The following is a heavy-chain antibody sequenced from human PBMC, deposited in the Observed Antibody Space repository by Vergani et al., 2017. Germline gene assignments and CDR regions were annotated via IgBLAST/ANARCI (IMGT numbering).Heavy chain of an antibody. CDR2: INPNSGGT. V-gene: IGHV1-2*02. CDR1: GYTFTGYY. D-gene: IGHD1-26*01. Sequence: QVQLVQSVAEVKKPGASVKVSCKASGYTFTGYYMHWVRQAPGQGLEWMGWINPNSGGTNYAQKFQGRVTMTRDTSISTAYMELSRLRSDDTAVYYFARDLWGGSYPYYFDYWGQGTLVTVSS. CDR3: ARDLWGGSYPYYFDY. J-gene: IGHJ4*02.